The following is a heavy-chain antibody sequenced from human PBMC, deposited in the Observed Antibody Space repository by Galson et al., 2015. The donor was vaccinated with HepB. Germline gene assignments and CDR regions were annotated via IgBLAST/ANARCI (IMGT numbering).Heavy chain of an antibody. J-gene: IGHJ5*02. Sequence: TFTSYAMHWVRQAPGQRLEWMGWINAGNGNTKYSQKFQGRVTITRDTSASTAYMELSSLRSEDTAVYYCARDSSTVTTYWFDPWGQGTLVTVSS. D-gene: IGHD4-17*01. CDR1: TFTSYA. CDR2: INAGNGNT. V-gene: IGHV1-3*01. CDR3: ARDSSTVTTYWFDP.